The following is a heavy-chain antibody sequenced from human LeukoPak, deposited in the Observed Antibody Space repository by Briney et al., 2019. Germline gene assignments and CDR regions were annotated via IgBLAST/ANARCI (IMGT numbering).Heavy chain of an antibody. J-gene: IGHJ5*02. V-gene: IGHV1-3*01. Sequence: ASVKVSCKASGYTFASYAMHWVRQAPGQRLEWMGWINAGNGNTKYSQKFQGRVTITRDTSASTAYMELSSLRSEDTAVYYCARSAVRYFDWLSQNWFDPWGQGTLVTVSS. CDR1: GYTFASYA. CDR2: INAGNGNT. D-gene: IGHD3-9*01. CDR3: ARSAVRYFDWLSQNWFDP.